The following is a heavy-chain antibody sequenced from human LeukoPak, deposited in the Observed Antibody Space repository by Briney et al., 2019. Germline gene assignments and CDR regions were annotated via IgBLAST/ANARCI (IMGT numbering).Heavy chain of an antibody. CDR1: GFTFSSYA. J-gene: IGHJ4*02. CDR3: AKDTNWNSFFDY. CDR2: ISGSGGST. Sequence: GGSLRLSCAASGFTFSSYAMSWVRQAPGKGLEWVSAISGSGGSTYYAGSVKGRFTISRDNSKNTLYLQMNSLRAEDTAVYYCAKDTNWNSFFDYWGQGTLVTVSS. D-gene: IGHD1-7*01. V-gene: IGHV3-23*01.